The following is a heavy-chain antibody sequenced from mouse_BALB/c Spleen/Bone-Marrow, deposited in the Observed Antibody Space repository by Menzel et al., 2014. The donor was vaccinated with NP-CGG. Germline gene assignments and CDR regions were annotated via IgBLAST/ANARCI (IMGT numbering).Heavy chain of an antibody. V-gene: IGHV1S137*01. Sequence: QVQLKESGPELVRPGVSVKISCKGSGYTFTDYAMHWVKQSHAKSLEWIGVISTYSGNTNYNQKFKGKATMTGDKSSSTVYMELVRVTSEDSDIYYCARPIYYGNCEGFGYWGQRTLITVSA. J-gene: IGHJ3*01. CDR1: GYTFTDYA. CDR3: ARPIYYGNCEGFGY. CDR2: ISTYSGNT. D-gene: IGHD2-1*01.